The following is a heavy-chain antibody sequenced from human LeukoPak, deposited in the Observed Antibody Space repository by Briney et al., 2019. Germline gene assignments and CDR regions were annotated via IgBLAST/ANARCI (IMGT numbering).Heavy chain of an antibody. CDR3: ARGLEDYDILTGYYKGWSDP. D-gene: IGHD3-9*01. V-gene: IGHV1-8*01. J-gene: IGHJ5*02. CDR2: MNPNSGNT. CDR1: GYTFTSYD. Sequence: ASVKVSCKASGYTFTSYDINWVRQATGQGLEWMGWMNPNSGNTGYAQKFQGRVTMTRNTSISTAYMELSSLRSEDTAVYYCARGLEDYDILTGYYKGWSDPWGQGTLVTVSS.